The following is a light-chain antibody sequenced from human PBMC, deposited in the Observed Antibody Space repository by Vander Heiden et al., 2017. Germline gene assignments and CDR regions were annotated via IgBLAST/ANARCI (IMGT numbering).Light chain of an antibody. CDR3: NSRDSSANGI. V-gene: IGLV3-19*01. CDR1: SLRNYY. CDR2: AKN. J-gene: IGLJ2*01. Sequence: SSGVTQDPAVSVALGQTVRITCQGDSLRNYYASWYQQKPGQAPILVIYAKNNRPSGIPDRFSGSSSGNTASLTITGAQAEDEADYYCNSRDSSANGIFGGGTKLTVL.